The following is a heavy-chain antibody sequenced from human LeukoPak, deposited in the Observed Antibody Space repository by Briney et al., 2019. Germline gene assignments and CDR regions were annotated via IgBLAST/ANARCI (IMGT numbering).Heavy chain of an antibody. V-gene: IGHV3-15*01. CDR2: IKSKTDGETT. D-gene: IGHD3-22*01. CDR1: GFTFSNAW. CDR3: TTVYYDSSEY. J-gene: IGHJ4*02. Sequence: GGSLRLSCAASGFTFSNAWMSWVRQAPGKGLEWVGRIKSKTDGETTDYAARVKGRFTIARDDSKNTLYLQMNSLKTEDTAVYYCTTVYYDSSEYWGQGALVTVSS.